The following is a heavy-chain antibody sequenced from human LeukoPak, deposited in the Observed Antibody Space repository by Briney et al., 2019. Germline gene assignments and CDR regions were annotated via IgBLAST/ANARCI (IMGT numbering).Heavy chain of an antibody. J-gene: IGHJ5*02. CDR2: IKQDGSEK. CDR1: GFTFSSYW. D-gene: IGHD3-3*01. CDR3: AREYYDFWSGTNWFDP. Sequence: GGSLRLSCAASGFTFSSYWMSWVRQAPGKGLEWVANIKQDGSEKYYVDSVKGRFTISRDNAKNSLYLQMNSLRAEDTAVYYCAREYYDFWSGTNWFDPWGQGTLVTVSS. V-gene: IGHV3-7*01.